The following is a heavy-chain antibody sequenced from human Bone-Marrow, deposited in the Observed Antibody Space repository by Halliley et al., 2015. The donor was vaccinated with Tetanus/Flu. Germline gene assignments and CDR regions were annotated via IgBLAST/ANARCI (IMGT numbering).Heavy chain of an antibody. J-gene: IGHJ4*02. D-gene: IGHD4-4*01. Sequence: LRLSCTVSGGSISSGGHYWSWIRQHPGKGLEWIGNLYYLGNTYYNPSLKGRVTISVDTSRNQFSLKLNSVSAADTAVYYCARLDYSNFCFDYWGQGTLVTVSS. CDR2: LYYLGNT. V-gene: IGHV4-39*01. CDR3: ARLDYSNFCFDY. CDR1: GGSISSGGHY.